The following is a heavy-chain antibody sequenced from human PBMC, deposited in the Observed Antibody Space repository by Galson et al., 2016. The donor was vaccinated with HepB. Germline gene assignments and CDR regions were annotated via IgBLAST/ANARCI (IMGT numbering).Heavy chain of an antibody. CDR1: GYDFPRFW. J-gene: IGHJ4*02. D-gene: IGHD3-22*01. CDR2: IYPGDSDT. V-gene: IGHV5-51*01. Sequence: QSGAEVKKPGESLKISCKGSGYDFPRFWIGWVRQMPGRGLEWMGLIYPGDSDTRYSPSFEGQVTISVDKSTGTASLQWSSLKASDTAMYYCARLGTYDSSGYFPFYFDYWGQGTRVIVSS. CDR3: ARLGTYDSSGYFPFYFDY.